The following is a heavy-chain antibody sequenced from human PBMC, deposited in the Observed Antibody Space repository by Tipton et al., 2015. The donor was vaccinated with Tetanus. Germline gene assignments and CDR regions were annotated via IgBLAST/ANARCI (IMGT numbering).Heavy chain of an antibody. D-gene: IGHD1-14*01. J-gene: IGHJ6*02. Sequence: SLRLSCAASGFTFDDYAMHWVRQAPGQGLEWVSGVSWNSNSLDYADSVRGRFTISRDNAKNSVSLQMNRLRAEDTAMYYCARTPDYYYGMDVWGQGTTVTVSS. V-gene: IGHV3-9*01. CDR2: VSWNSNSL. CDR3: ARTPDYYYGMDV. CDR1: GFTFDDYA.